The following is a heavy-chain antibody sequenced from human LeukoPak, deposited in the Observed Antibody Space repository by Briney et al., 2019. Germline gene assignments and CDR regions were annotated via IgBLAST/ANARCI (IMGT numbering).Heavy chain of an antibody. V-gene: IGHV4-39*07. D-gene: IGHD6-19*01. CDR2: IYFSGST. CDR3: AREVINSSGWYREYYFDY. J-gene: IGHJ4*02. CDR1: GGSISSSNYY. Sequence: SETLSLTCTVSGGSISSSNYYWGWIRQPPGKGLEWIGNIYFSGSTFYNPSLKSRVTMSVDTSKNQFSLKLSSVTAADTAVYYCAREVINSSGWYREYYFDYWGQGTLVTVSS.